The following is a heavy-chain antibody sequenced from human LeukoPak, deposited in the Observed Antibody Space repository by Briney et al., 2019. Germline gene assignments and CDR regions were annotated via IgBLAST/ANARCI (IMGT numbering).Heavy chain of an antibody. V-gene: IGHV1-18*01. CDR1: GYTFTSYG. J-gene: IGHJ4*02. CDR2: ISGYNGNT. CDR3: ARFDGFWSGLPPSSTDY. D-gene: IGHD3-3*01. Sequence: ASVKVSCKASGYTFTSYGISWVRQAPGQGLEWMGGISGYNGNTNYAQKLQGRVTMTTDTSTSTAYMELRSLRSDDTAVYYCARFDGFWSGLPPSSTDYWGQGTLVTVSS.